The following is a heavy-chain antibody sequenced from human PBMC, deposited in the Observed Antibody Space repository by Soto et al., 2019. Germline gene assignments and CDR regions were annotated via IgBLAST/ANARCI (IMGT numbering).Heavy chain of an antibody. D-gene: IGHD1-26*01. CDR1: GYSFTSYW. CDR3: SIVPGDSQAPGYHYGMDV. V-gene: IGHV5-51*01. J-gene: IGHJ6*02. CDR2: IYPGDSHT. Sequence: GESLKISCKGSGYSFTSYWIGWVRQMPGTGLEWMGIIYPGDSHTRYSPSFQGQVLISGHESIGPGCLQWSSLEASDTAMSYCSIVPGDSQAPGYHYGMDVWGPGSTVSVSS.